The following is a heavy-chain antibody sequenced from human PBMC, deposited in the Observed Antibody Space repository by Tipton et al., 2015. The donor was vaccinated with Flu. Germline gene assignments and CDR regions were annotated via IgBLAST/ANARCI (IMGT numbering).Heavy chain of an antibody. CDR1: GFTFSSYE. CDR2: ISSSGSTI. V-gene: IGHV3-48*03. D-gene: IGHD3-16*01. CDR3: ARDRWGSLDF. J-gene: IGHJ4*02. Sequence: SLRLSCAASGFTFSSYEMNWVRQAPGKGLEWVSYISSSGSTIYYADSVRGRFTISRDNAENSLYLQMNSLRAEDTAVYYCARDRWGSLDFWGQGTLVTVSS.